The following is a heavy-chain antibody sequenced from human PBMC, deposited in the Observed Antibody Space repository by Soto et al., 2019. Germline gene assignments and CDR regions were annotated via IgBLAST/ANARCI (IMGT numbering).Heavy chain of an antibody. CDR3: ARQGLWFGELFYFDY. CDR2: IYYSGST. D-gene: IGHD3-10*01. CDR1: GGSISSSSYY. V-gene: IGHV4-39*01. J-gene: IGHJ4*02. Sequence: SETLSLTCTVSGGSISSSSYYWGWIRQPPGKGLEWIGSIYYSGSTYYNPSLKSRVTISVDTSKNQFSLKLSSVTATDTAVYYCARQGLWFGELFYFDYWGQGTLVTVSS.